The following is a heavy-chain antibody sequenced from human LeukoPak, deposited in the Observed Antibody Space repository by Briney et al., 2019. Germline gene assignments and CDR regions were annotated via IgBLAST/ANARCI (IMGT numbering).Heavy chain of an antibody. Sequence: ASVKVSCKASGYTFTGYYMHWVRQAPGQGLEWMGWINPNSGGTNYAQKFQGRVTMTRDTSISTAYMELSRLRSDDTAVYYCASASGSYYTQDKYYYYYYGMDVWGLGTTVTVSS. CDR3: ASASGSYYTQDKYYYYYYGMDV. D-gene: IGHD1-26*01. V-gene: IGHV1-2*02. CDR1: GYTFTGYY. J-gene: IGHJ6*02. CDR2: INPNSGGT.